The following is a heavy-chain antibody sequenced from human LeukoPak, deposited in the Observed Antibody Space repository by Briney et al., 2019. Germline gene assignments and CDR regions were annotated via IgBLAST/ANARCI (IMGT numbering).Heavy chain of an antibody. D-gene: IGHD2-2*02. CDR1: GGSISSSSYY. J-gene: IGHJ4*02. CDR2: IYYSGST. CDR3: AGVRPPYPFDY. V-gene: IGHV4-39*01. Sequence: SETLSLTCTVSGGSISSSSYYWGWIRQPPGKGLEWIGSIYYSGSTYYNPSLKSRVTISVDTSKNQFSLKLSSVTAADTAVYYCAGVRPPYPFDYWGQGTLVTVSS.